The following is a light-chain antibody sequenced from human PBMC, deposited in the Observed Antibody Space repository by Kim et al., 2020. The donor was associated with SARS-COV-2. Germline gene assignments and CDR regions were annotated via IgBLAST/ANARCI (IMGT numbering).Light chain of an antibody. Sequence: GQSVPPSCNGTSSDIGALNYFSWYQQHPGKPPRLLISDVNNRPAGVSDRFSGSKSDNTASLSIFGLQTEDEADYYCSSYTTDSTLVFGGGTKVTVL. CDR3: SSYTTDSTLV. V-gene: IGLV2-14*03. J-gene: IGLJ1*01. CDR2: DVN. CDR1: SSDIGALNY.